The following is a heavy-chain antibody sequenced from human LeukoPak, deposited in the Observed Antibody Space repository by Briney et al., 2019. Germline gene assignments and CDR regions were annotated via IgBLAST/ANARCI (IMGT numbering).Heavy chain of an antibody. V-gene: IGHV4-4*07. CDR2: IYTSGST. D-gene: IGHD6-19*01. CDR1: GGSISSYY. Sequence: NPSETLSLTCTVSGGSISSYYWSWIRQPAGKGLEWIGRIYTSGSTNYNPSLKSRVTMSVDTSKNQFSLKLSSVTAADTAVYYCASTSVAGTTNYFDYWGQGTLVTVSS. J-gene: IGHJ4*02. CDR3: ASTSVAGTTNYFDY.